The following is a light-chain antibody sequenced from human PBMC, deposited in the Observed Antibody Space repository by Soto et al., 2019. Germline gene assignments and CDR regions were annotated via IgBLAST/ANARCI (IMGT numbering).Light chain of an antibody. CDR3: AAWDDSLNGYV. V-gene: IGLV1-44*01. J-gene: IGLJ1*01. CDR1: SSNIGTNA. CDR2: NNN. Sequence: QSVLTQPPSASGTPGQRVTISCSGGSSNIGTNAVNWYQQLPGTAPKLLIYNNNQRPSGVPDRFSGSKSGTSASLAISGLQSEDKADYYCAAWDDSLNGYVFGTGTKLTVL.